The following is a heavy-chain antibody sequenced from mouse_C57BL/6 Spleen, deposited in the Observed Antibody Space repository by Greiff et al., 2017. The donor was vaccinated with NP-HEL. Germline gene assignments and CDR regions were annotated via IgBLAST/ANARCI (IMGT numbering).Heavy chain of an antibody. J-gene: IGHJ4*01. Sequence: VQLKQSGPELVKPGASVKISCKASGYTFTDYYMNWVKQSHGKSLEWIGDINPNNGGTSYNQKFKGKATLTVDKSSSTAYMELRSLTSEDSAVYYCAKRGGDAMDYWGQGTSVTVSS. CDR3: AKRGGDAMDY. CDR2: INPNNGGT. CDR1: GYTFTDYY. V-gene: IGHV1-26*01.